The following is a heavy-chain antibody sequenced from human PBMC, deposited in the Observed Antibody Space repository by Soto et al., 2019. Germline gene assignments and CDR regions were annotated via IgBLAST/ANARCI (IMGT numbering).Heavy chain of an antibody. Sequence: EVQLVESGGGLVKPGGSLRLSCAASGFTFSSYSMNWVRQAPGKGLEWVSSISSSSSYIYYADSVKGRFTISRDNAKNSLYLQMNSLRAEDTAVYYCARDLGGGYCGGDCSPGYWGQGTLVTVSS. CDR2: ISSSSSYI. J-gene: IGHJ4*02. CDR3: ARDLGGGYCGGDCSPGY. CDR1: GFTFSSYS. V-gene: IGHV3-21*01. D-gene: IGHD2-21*02.